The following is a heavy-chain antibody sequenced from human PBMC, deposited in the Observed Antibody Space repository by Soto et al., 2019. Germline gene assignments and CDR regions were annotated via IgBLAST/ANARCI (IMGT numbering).Heavy chain of an antibody. Sequence: AASVKVSCKASGNTFTSYDINWVRQATGHGLEWMGWINPNSGNIGYAQKFQGRVTMTRDTAIRTAYMEVSRLRSDDTAEYYCARGRASGSYYLLDYWGQGTLVTVSS. CDR2: INPNSGNI. V-gene: IGHV1-8*01. J-gene: IGHJ4*02. CDR3: ARGRASGSYYLLDY. CDR1: GNTFTSYD. D-gene: IGHD3-10*01.